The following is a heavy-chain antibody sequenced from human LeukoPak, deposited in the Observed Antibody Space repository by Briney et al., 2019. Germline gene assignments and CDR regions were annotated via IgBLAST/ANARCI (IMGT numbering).Heavy chain of an antibody. CDR3: ARIPSGGRDGYNYYFDS. CDR2: INPNSGGT. V-gene: IGHV1-2*02. D-gene: IGHD5-24*01. Sequence: ASVKVSCKASGYTFTGYYMHWVRQAPGQGLEWMGWINPNSGGTNYAQKFQGRVTMTRDTSISTAYMELSRLRSDDTAVYYCARIPSGGRDGYNYYFDSWGQGTLVTVSS. J-gene: IGHJ4*02. CDR1: GYTFTGYY.